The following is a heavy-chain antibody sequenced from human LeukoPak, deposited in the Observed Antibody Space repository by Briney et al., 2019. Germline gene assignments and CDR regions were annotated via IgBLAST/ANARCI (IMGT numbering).Heavy chain of an antibody. D-gene: IGHD3-10*01. CDR1: GYTLTSYA. V-gene: IGHV7-4-1*02. Sequence: ASVKVSCKASGYTLTSYAMNWVRQAPGQGLEWMGWINTNTGNPTYAQGFTGRFVFSLDTSVSTAYLQISSLKAEDTAVYYCARVVRNTYYYGSGSYYRDVWGKGTTVTVSS. CDR3: ARVVRNTYYYGSGSYYRDV. CDR2: INTNTGNP. J-gene: IGHJ6*03.